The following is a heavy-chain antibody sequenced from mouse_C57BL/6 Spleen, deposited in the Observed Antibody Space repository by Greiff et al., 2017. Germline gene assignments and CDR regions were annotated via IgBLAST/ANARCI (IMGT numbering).Heavy chain of an antibody. D-gene: IGHD2-2*01. CDR1: GYTFTSYW. CDR3: SIYSGFQGYALDY. J-gene: IGHJ4*01. V-gene: IGHV1-72*01. Sequence: QVQLQQSGAELVKPGASVKLSCKASGYTFTSYWMHWVKQRPGRGLEWIGRIDPNSGGTKYNEKFKSKATLTVYKPSSTAYMQLSSLTSEDSAVYYCSIYSGFQGYALDYWGQGTSVTVSS. CDR2: IDPNSGGT.